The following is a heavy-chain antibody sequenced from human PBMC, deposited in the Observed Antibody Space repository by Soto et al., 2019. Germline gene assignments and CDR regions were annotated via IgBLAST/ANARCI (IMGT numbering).Heavy chain of an antibody. CDR3: ARDPYSSSSPWFDP. Sequence: PSETLSLTCTVSGDSISNSAYYWSWIRQRPGKGLEWIGYIYFSGGTYYNPSLKSRITISVDTSKNQFSLNLSSVTAADTAVYYCARDPYSSSSPWFDPWGQGTLVTVSS. CDR2: IYFSGGT. V-gene: IGHV4-31*03. J-gene: IGHJ5*02. D-gene: IGHD6-6*01. CDR1: GDSISNSAYY.